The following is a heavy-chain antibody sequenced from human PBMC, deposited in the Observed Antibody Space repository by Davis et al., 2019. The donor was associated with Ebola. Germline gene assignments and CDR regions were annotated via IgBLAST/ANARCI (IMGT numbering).Heavy chain of an antibody. V-gene: IGHV4-39*01. D-gene: IGHD3-3*01. CDR3: ARGRYEDYYFDY. J-gene: IGHJ4*02. CDR2: IYYSGST. CDR1: GCSISSSSYY. Sequence: MPGGSLRLSCTVSGCSISSSSYYWVWIRQPPGKGLEWIGTIYYSGSTYYNPSLKSRVTISVDTSKNQFSLKLSSVTAADTAVYYCARGRYEDYYFDYWGQGTLVTVSS.